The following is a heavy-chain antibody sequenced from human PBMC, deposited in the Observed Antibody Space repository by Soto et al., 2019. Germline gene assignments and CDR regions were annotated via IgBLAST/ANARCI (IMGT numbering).Heavy chain of an antibody. V-gene: IGHV4-38-2*01. CDR2: IYHAGSV. J-gene: IGHJ6*02. CDR3: ARTFDYYGMDV. CDR1: GYSIGSGYY. Sequence: SETLSLTCAVSGYSIGSGYYWAWIRQSPGKGLEWIGSIYHAGSVYYIPSLNGRVALSMDTSKNHFSLKLTSVTAADTAVYYCARTFDYYGMDVWGQGTTVT.